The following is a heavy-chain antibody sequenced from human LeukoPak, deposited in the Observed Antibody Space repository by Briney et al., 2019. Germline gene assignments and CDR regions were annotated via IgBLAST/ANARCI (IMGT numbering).Heavy chain of an antibody. J-gene: IGHJ5*02. D-gene: IGHD6-19*01. V-gene: IGHV4-59*01. CDR1: GGSISSYY. CDR3: ARDMAVAGTGFDP. Sequence: SETLSLTCTVSGGSISSYYWSWIRQPPGKGLEWIGYIYYSGSTNYNPSLKSRVTISVDTSKNQFSLKLSSVTAADTAVYYCARDMAVAGTGFDPWGQGTLVTVSS. CDR2: IYYSGST.